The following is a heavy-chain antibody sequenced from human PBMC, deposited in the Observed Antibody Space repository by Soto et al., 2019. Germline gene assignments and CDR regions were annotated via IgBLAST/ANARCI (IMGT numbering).Heavy chain of an antibody. D-gene: IGHD2-8*02. CDR3: ARGMTPPGAPAWYYFDS. CDR2: FSLSGTT. Sequence: QVQLQESGPGLMKPSETLYLTCSVSGASIAGSSYWSWIRQPAGKGLEWIGRFSLSGTTNYSPSLRSRVTMSADVSKNQFSLRLTSVTAADTALYYCARGMTPPGAPAWYYFDSWGQGTLVTVSS. CDR1: GASIAGSSY. V-gene: IGHV4-4*07. J-gene: IGHJ4*02.